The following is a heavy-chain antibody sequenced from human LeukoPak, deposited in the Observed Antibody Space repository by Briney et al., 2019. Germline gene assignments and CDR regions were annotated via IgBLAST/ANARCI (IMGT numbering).Heavy chain of an antibody. CDR2: INTDGSFT. CDR3: AREAKVGGALQY. Sequence: GGSLRLSCAVSEFTFSDYWMHWVRQAPGKGLVWVSRINTDGSFTRYADSVQGRFTISRDTAKNTLFLQMNSLRAEDTAVYYCAREAKVGGALQYWGQGILVTVSS. V-gene: IGHV3-74*01. CDR1: EFTFSDYW. D-gene: IGHD1-26*01. J-gene: IGHJ4*02.